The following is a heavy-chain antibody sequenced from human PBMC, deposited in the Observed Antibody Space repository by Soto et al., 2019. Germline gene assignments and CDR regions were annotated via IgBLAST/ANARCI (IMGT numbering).Heavy chain of an antibody. V-gene: IGHV3-7*05. Sequence: EVQLVESGGGLVQPGGSLRLSCAASGFTFSSYWMSWVRQAPGKGLEWVANIKQDGSEKYYVDSVKGRFTISRDNAKNSLYLQMNSLRAEDTAVYYCARETTYYDILIGYYTPYYFDYWGQGTLVTVSS. D-gene: IGHD3-9*01. CDR1: GFTFSSYW. CDR3: ARETTYYDILIGYYTPYYFDY. J-gene: IGHJ4*02. CDR2: IKQDGSEK.